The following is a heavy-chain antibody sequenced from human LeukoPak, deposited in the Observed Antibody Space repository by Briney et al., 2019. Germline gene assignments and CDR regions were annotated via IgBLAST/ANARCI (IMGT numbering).Heavy chain of an antibody. CDR1: GGSISSYY. D-gene: IGHD2-2*02. V-gene: IGHV4-59*08. J-gene: IGHJ5*02. CDR3: AAPARGYCSSTSCYTWFDP. Sequence: PSETLSLTCTVSGGSISSYYWSWIRQPPGKGLEWIGYIYYSGSTNYNPSLKSRVTISVDTFKNQFSLKLSSVTAADTAVYYCAAPARGYCSSTSCYTWFDPWGQGTLVTVSS. CDR2: IYYSGST.